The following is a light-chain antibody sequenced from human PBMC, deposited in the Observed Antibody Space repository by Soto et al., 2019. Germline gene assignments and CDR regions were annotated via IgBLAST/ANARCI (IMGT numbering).Light chain of an antibody. Sequence: EIVLKQSPDTLSLSPGXRATLSCRASQSVKNNYLAWYQQKPGQAPRFLIYDASSRATGIPDRFSGSGSGTDFTLTISRLEPEDFAVYYCQQYGSTPLTFGGGTRWIS. CDR1: QSVKNNY. CDR2: DAS. CDR3: QQYGSTPLT. J-gene: IGKJ4*01. V-gene: IGKV3-20*01.